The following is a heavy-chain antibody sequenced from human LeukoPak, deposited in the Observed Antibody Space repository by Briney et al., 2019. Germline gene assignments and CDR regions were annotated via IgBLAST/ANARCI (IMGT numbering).Heavy chain of an antibody. Sequence: PVGSLRLSCEASGFTFSSYAMSWVRQAPGKGLEWVSAISGSGGSTYYADSVKGRFTISRDNSRDTLYLQMNSLRAEDTAVYYCAKGYYDYVWGSYYFDYWGQGTLVTVSS. J-gene: IGHJ4*02. CDR3: AKGYYDYVWGSYYFDY. D-gene: IGHD3-16*01. V-gene: IGHV3-23*01. CDR2: ISGSGGST. CDR1: GFTFSSYA.